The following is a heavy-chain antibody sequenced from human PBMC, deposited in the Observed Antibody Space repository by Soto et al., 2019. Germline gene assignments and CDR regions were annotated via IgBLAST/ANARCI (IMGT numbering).Heavy chain of an antibody. CDR3: ARDEYGDYLDAFDI. Sequence: QVQLVESGGGVVQPGRSLRLSCAASGFTFSSYGMHWVRQAPGKGLEWVAVIWYDGSNKYYADSVKGRFTISRDNSKNTLYLQMNSLRAEDTAVYYCARDEYGDYLDAFDIWGQGTMVTVSS. CDR2: IWYDGSNK. D-gene: IGHD4-17*01. J-gene: IGHJ3*02. V-gene: IGHV3-33*01. CDR1: GFTFSSYG.